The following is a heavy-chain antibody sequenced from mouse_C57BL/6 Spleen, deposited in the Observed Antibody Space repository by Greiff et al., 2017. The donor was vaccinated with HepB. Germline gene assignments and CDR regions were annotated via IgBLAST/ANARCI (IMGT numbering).Heavy chain of an antibody. V-gene: IGHV1-61*01. CDR3: ARGEGLRRNYFDY. CDR1: GYTFTSYW. D-gene: IGHD2-4*01. J-gene: IGHJ2*01. Sequence: QVQLQQPGAELVRPGSSVKLSCKASGYTFTSYWMDWVKQRPGQGLEWIGNIYPSDSETHYNQKFKDKATLTVDKSSSTAYVQLSSLTSEDSAVYYCARGEGLRRNYFDYWGQGTTLTVSS. CDR2: IYPSDSET.